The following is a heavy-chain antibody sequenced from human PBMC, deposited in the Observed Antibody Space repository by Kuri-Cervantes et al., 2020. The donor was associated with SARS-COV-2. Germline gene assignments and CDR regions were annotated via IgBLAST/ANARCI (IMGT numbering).Heavy chain of an antibody. CDR2: ISSSSGYI. J-gene: IGHJ3*02. CDR3: ARVPALYDFSYAFDI. Sequence: GESLKISCAASGFTFSSYSMNWVRQAPGKGLEWVSSISSSSGYIYYADSVKGRFTISRDNSKNTLYLQMNSLRAEDTAVYYCARVPALYDFSYAFDIWGQGTMVTVSS. CDR1: GFTFSSYS. D-gene: IGHD3-3*01. V-gene: IGHV3-21*01.